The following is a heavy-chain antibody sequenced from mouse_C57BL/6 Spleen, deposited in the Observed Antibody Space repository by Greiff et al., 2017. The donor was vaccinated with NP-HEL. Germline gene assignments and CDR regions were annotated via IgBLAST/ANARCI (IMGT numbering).Heavy chain of an antibody. CDR2: INPNNGGT. CDR1: GYTFTDYY. Sequence: EVQLQQSGPELVKPGASVKISCKASGYTFTDYYMNWVKQSHGKSLEWIGDINPNNGGTSYNQKFKGKATLTVGKSSSTAYMELRSLTSEDSAVYYCAKGYGSSWGFAYWGQGTLVTVSA. D-gene: IGHD1-1*01. J-gene: IGHJ3*01. CDR3: AKGYGSSWGFAY. V-gene: IGHV1-26*01.